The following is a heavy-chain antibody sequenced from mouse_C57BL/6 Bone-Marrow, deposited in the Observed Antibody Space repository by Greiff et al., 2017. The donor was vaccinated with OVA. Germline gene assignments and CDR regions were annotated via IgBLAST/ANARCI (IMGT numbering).Heavy chain of an antibody. D-gene: IGHD2-4*01. CDR2: IDPENGDT. CDR3: TVGDYAWFAY. Sequence: VQLQQSGAELVRPGASVKLSCTASGFNIKDDYMHWVKQRPEQGLEWIGWIDPENGDTAYASTFPGKAPIPADTSSTPAYLQLSSLTSEDTAGYYCTVGDYAWFAYWGQGTLVTVSA. CDR1: GFNIKDDY. J-gene: IGHJ3*01. V-gene: IGHV14-4*01.